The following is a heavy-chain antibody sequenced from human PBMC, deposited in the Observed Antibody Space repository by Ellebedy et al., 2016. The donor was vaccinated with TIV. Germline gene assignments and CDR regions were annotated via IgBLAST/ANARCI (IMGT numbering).Heavy chain of an antibody. D-gene: IGHD5-24*01. V-gene: IGHV3-15*07. CDR2: IKSHLDGGTT. CDR1: DFSFTKAW. CDR3: TGPVNYADYSINYYFDGVDV. J-gene: IGHJ6*02. Sequence: GESLKISCAASDFSFTKAWMNWVRQAPGKGLEWVGRIKSHLDGGTTDYAAPVKGRFTISRDDSKNTLYLQMNSLKTEDTAVYYCTGPVNYADYSINYYFDGVDVWGQGTTVTVTS.